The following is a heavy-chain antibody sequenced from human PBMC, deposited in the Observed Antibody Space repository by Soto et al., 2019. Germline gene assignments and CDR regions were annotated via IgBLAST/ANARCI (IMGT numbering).Heavy chain of an antibody. CDR2: INHSGST. V-gene: IGHV4-34*01. Sequence: QVQLQQWGAGLLKPSETLSLTCAVYGGSFSGYYWSWIRQPPGKGLEWIGEINHSGSTNYNPSLKSRVTISVDTSKNQFSLKLSSVTAADTAVYYCARADPYGRIDYWGQGTLVTVSS. CDR3: ARADPYGRIDY. J-gene: IGHJ4*02. D-gene: IGHD3-16*01. CDR1: GGSFSGYY.